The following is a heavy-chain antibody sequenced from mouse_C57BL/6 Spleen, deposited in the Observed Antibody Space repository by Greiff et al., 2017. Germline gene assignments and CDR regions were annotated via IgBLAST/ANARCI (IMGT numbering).Heavy chain of an antibody. V-gene: IGHV1-39*01. J-gene: IGHJ3*01. Sequence: VQLQQPGPELVKPGASVKISCKASGYSFTDYNMNWVKQSNGKSLEWIGVINPDYGTTSYNQKFKGKATLTVAKSSSTAYMQLNSLTSADSSVYSGARDTTSLPVSYWGQVTLVTVSA. CDR1: GYSFTDYN. D-gene: IGHD2-12*01. CDR3: ARDTTSLPVSY. CDR2: INPDYGTT.